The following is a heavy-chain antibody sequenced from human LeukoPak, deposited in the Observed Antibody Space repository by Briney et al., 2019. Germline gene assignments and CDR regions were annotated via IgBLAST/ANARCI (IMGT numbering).Heavy chain of an antibody. CDR3: ARNLTYCYSPGSYFTPGGGAFDI. V-gene: IGHV1-2*02. J-gene: IGHJ3*02. CDR2: INPNSGGT. D-gene: IGHD3-10*01. CDR1: GYTFTGYY. Sequence: ASVKVSCKASGYTFTGYYMHWVRQAPGQGLEWMGWINPNSGGTNYAQKFQGRVTMTRDTSISTAYMELSRLRSDDTAVYYCARNLTYCYSPGSYFTPGGGAFDIWGQGTMVTVSS.